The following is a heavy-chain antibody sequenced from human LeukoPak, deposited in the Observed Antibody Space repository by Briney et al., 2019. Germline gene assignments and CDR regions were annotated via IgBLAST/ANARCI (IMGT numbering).Heavy chain of an antibody. J-gene: IGHJ6*03. V-gene: IGHV3-48*03. CDR3: ARSYYSYYMDV. CDR2: IRSGGGII. Sequence: GGSLRVSPVGSGVTCRVYVMIWVGAAPGKRMERVSYIRSGGGIISYADSVKGPFTISRDNAKNSLYLQMNSLRAEDTAVYYCARSYYSYYMDVWGKGTTVTVSS. CDR1: GVTCRVYV.